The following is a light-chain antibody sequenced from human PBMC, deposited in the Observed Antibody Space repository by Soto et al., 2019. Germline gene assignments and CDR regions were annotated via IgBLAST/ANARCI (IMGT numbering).Light chain of an antibody. CDR2: RSD. J-gene: IGLJ3*02. CDR3: AAWDGSLSAWV. Sequence: QSVLTQSPSASGTPGQRVTISCSGSGSNIGSNFVFWYQQLPGSAPKLLIYRSDQRPSGVPDRFSGSKSGTSASLAISGLRSEDEADYYCAAWDGSLSAWVFGGGTKVTVL. V-gene: IGLV1-47*01. CDR1: GSNIGSNF.